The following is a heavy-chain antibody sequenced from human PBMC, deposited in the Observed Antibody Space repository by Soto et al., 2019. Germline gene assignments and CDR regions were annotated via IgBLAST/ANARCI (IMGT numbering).Heavy chain of an antibody. CDR1: GYTFTSYG. V-gene: IGHV1-18*01. Sequence: ASVKVSCKASGYTFTSYGISWVRQAPGQGLEWMGWISAYNGNTNYAQKLQGRVTMTTDTSTSTAYMELRSLRSDDTAVYYCARDPGWFGEYYWFDPWGQGTLVTVSS. CDR3: ARDPGWFGEYYWFDP. D-gene: IGHD3-10*01. CDR2: ISAYNGNT. J-gene: IGHJ5*02.